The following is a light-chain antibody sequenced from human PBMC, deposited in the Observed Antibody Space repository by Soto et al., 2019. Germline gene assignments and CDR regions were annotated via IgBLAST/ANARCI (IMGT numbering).Light chain of an antibody. CDR1: SSDVGGYNY. V-gene: IGLV2-11*01. CDR2: DVT. CDR3: CSYAGSYTLV. J-gene: IGLJ3*02. Sequence: QSALTQPRSVSGSPGQSVTISCTGTSSDVGGYNYVSWYQQQPGKAPKLMIYDVTKRPSGVPDRLSGSKSGNTASLTISGLQTEDEVDYYCCSYAGSYTLVFGGGTKLTVL.